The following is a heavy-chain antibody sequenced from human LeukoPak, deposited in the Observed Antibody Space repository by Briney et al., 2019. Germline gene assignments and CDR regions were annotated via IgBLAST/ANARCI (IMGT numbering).Heavy chain of an antibody. J-gene: IGHJ6*03. Sequence: PSETLSLTCTVSGGSINSRNYYWGWIRQSPGKGLEWIGNVYYNGDTHYNPSLTTRVSISLDTSKNLFSVNVNSVIAADTAVYYCAREARTSWPYYYYFDIWGKGATVIVSS. V-gene: IGHV4-39*07. D-gene: IGHD1-14*01. CDR3: AREARTSWPYYYYFDI. CDR1: GGSINSRNYY. CDR2: VYYNGDT.